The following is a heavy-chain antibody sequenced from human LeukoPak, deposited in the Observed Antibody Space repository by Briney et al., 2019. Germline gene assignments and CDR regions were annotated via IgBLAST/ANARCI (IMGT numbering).Heavy chain of an antibody. Sequence: GGSLRLSCTASGFTFGGYALSWFRQAPGKGLEWLSFIRSKDHGGTTEYAASVKGRFTISRDDSNSIAYLQMNSLIIGDTAVYFCTRDPHYYHGNPHDFWGQGTRVTVSS. V-gene: IGHV3-49*03. CDR2: IRSKDHGGTT. CDR1: GFTFGGYA. J-gene: IGHJ4*02. CDR3: TRDPHYYHGNPHDF. D-gene: IGHD4-23*01.